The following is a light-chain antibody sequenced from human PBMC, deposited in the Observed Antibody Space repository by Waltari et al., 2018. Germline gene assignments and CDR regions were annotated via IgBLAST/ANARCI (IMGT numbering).Light chain of an antibody. CDR2: NDK. Sequence: YRQRRGHAPKFFIYNDKERPSWISERISGYNSGSRATLIINEVEAGDEADYYCQVWDSKNAQYVFGPGTKVTVL. J-gene: IGLJ1*01. CDR3: QVWDSKNAQYV. V-gene: IGLV3-21*04.